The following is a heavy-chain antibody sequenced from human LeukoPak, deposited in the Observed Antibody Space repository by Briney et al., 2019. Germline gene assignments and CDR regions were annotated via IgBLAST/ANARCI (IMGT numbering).Heavy chain of an antibody. CDR3: ARESMGQYQLLYSSS. CDR1: GGTFSSYT. J-gene: IGHJ5*02. D-gene: IGHD2-2*02. V-gene: IGHV1-69*04. Sequence: SVKVSCKASGGTFSSYTISWVRQAPGQGLEWMGRIIPILGIANYAQKFQGRVTITADKSTSTAYMELSSLGSEDTAVYYCARESMGQYQLLYSSSWGQGTLVTVSS. CDR2: IIPILGIA.